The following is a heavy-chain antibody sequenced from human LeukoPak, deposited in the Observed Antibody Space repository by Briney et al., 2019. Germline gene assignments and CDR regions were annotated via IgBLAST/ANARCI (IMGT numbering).Heavy chain of an antibody. CDR3: ARGRGYCSNTSCRKDAFDV. J-gene: IGHJ3*01. CDR1: GFTFSNYW. Sequence: GGSLRLSCAASGFTFSNYWMRWVRQTQGKGLEWVANIKQDGSENYYVDSVKGRFTISRDNAKNSLCLHMSSLRAEDTAVYYCARGRGYCSNTSCRKDAFDVWGQGTKVTVSS. V-gene: IGHV3-7*01. D-gene: IGHD2-2*01. CDR2: IKQDGSEN.